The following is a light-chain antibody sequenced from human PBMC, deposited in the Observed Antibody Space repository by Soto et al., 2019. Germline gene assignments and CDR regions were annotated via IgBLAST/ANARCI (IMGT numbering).Light chain of an antibody. CDR1: QSVSSSY. CDR3: QQYGSSLIT. V-gene: IGKV3-20*01. Sequence: EIFLTQAPFNLSLSPGEIATLSCRASQSVSSSYLAWYQQKPGQVPRLLIHDASSRATGIPDRFSGSGYGTDFTLTISRLETEDFAVYYCQQYGSSLITFGQGTRLEIK. CDR2: DAS. J-gene: IGKJ5*01.